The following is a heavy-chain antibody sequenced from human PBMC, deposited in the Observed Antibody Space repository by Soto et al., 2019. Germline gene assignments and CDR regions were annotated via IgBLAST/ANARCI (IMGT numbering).Heavy chain of an antibody. CDR2: INPNSGGT. Sequence: QVQLVQSGAEVKKPGASVKVSCKASGYTFTGYYMHWVRQAPGQGLEWMGWINPNSGGTNYAQKLQGWVTMTRDTSISTAYMELSRLRSDDTAVYYCARGILELRGWYFDLWGRGTLVTVSS. CDR1: GYTFTGYY. V-gene: IGHV1-2*04. D-gene: IGHD1-7*01. CDR3: ARGILELRGWYFDL. J-gene: IGHJ2*01.